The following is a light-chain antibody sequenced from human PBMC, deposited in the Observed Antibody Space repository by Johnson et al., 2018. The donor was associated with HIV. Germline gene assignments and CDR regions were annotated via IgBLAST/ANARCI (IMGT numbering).Light chain of an antibody. V-gene: IGLV1-51*02. J-gene: IGLJ1*01. CDR1: SSNIGNNY. CDR2: ENN. CDR3: AAWDDSLNGPYV. Sequence: QSVLTQPPSVSAAPGQKVTISCSGSSSNIGNNYVSWYQQLPGTAPKLLIYENNKRPSGIPDRFSGSKSGTSATLGITGLQTGDEDDYYCAAWDDSLNGPYVFGTGTTVTVL.